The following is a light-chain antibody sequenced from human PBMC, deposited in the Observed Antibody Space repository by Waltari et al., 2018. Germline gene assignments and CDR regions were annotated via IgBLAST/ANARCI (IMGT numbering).Light chain of an antibody. CDR1: RPDVAGYDP. J-gene: IGLJ3*02. CDR2: EVT. CDR3: SSYAGGSSLM. V-gene: IGLV2-8*01. Sequence: QSALTQPPSASGSPGQSIPLSCTGIRPDVAGYDPASWYQQHPCKAPKLLIYEVTKRPSGVPDRFSGSKSDNTASLAVSGLQAEDEADYYCSSYAGGSSLMFGGGTKLTVL.